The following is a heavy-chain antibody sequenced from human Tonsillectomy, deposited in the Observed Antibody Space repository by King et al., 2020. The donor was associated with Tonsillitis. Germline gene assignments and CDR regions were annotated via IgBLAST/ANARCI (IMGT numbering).Heavy chain of an antibody. CDR2: IYSGGST. V-gene: IGHV3-53*01. D-gene: IGHD3-22*01. J-gene: IGHJ1*01. Sequence: GQLVESGGRLIQPGGSLRLSCAASGFTVSSNYMAWVRQAPGKGLEWVSIIYSGGSTYYANSVKGRFTISRDNSKNIVYLQMNTLRAEDTAVYYCARDHDKYFQHWGQGTMVTVSS. CDR3: ARDHDKYFQH. CDR1: GFTVSSNY.